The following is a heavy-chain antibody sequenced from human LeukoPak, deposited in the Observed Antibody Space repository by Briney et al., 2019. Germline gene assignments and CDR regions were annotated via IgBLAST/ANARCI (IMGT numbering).Heavy chain of an antibody. CDR1: GYTFTSFG. J-gene: IGHJ5*02. CDR2: ISAYNGNT. D-gene: IGHD3-16*02. Sequence: ASVKVSCKASGYTFTSFGISWVRQAPGQGLEWMGWISAYNGNTNYAQKLQGRVTMTTDTSTSTAYMELRSLRSDDTAVYYCARDNSVGDIAWWFDPWGQGTLVTVSS. V-gene: IGHV1-18*01. CDR3: ARDNSVGDIAWWFDP.